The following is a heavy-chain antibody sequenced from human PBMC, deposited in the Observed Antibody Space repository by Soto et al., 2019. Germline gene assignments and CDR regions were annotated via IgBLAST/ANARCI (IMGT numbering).Heavy chain of an antibody. D-gene: IGHD2-2*02. V-gene: IGHV1-3*01. CDR3: ARDRAQVLRRLYDSYGMDV. CDR1: GYTFTSYA. Sequence: ASVKVSCKASGYTFTSYAMHWVRQAPGQRLEWMGWINAGNGNTKYSQKFQGRVTITRDTSASTAYMELSSLRSEDTAVYYCARDRAQVLRRLYDSYGMDVWGQGTTVTVSS. CDR2: INAGNGNT. J-gene: IGHJ6*02.